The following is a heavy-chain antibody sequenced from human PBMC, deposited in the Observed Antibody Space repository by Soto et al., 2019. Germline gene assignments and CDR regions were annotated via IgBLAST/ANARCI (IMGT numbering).Heavy chain of an antibody. Sequence: QVQLVESGGGVVQPGRSVRLSCAASGFTFSSYGMHWVRQAPGKGLEWVAVIWYDGSNKYYADSVKGRFTISRDNSKNTLYLQMKSLRAEDTAVYYCARGGNGYYYGMDVWGQGTTVTVSS. CDR2: IWYDGSNK. D-gene: IGHD2-15*01. CDR1: GFTFSSYG. CDR3: ARGGNGYYYGMDV. V-gene: IGHV3-33*01. J-gene: IGHJ6*02.